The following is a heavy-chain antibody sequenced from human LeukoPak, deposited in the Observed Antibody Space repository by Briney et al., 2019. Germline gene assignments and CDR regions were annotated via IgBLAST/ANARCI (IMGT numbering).Heavy chain of an antibody. J-gene: IGHJ4*02. CDR2: IIPIFGTA. CDR3: ASSSWYGGKDIFDY. D-gene: IGHD6-13*01. CDR1: GGTLSSYA. Sequence: SVKVSCKASGGTLSSYAISWVRQAPGQGLEWMGRIIPIFGTANYAQKFQGRVTITTDESTSTAYMELSSLRSEDTAVYYCASSSWYGGKDIFDYWGQGTLVTVSS. V-gene: IGHV1-69*05.